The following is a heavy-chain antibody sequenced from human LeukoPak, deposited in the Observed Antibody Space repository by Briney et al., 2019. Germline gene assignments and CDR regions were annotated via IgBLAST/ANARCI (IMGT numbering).Heavy chain of an antibody. D-gene: IGHD5-18*01. V-gene: IGHV4-39*01. CDR1: GGSISSSSYY. CDR2: IYYRGST. CDR3: ATTATLDY. J-gene: IGHJ4*02. Sequence: PSETLSLTXTVSGGSISSSSYYWGWIRQPPGKGLEWIGSIYYRGSTYYNPSLKSRVTISVDTSKNQFSLKLNSVTAAGSAMYYCATTATLDYWGQGTLVTVSS.